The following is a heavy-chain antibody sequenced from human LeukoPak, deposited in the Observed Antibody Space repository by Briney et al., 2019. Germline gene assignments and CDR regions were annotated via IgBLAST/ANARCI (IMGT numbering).Heavy chain of an antibody. J-gene: IGHJ4*02. Sequence: GGSLRLSRAASGFTFSSYSMNWVRQAPAKGLEWVSFIGSSSSYIYYADSVKGRFTISGDTAKNSLCLQMNSLRVEDTAVYYCARVPPGDYGDYYYFDYWGQGTLVTVSS. V-gene: IGHV3-21*01. CDR3: ARVPPGDYGDYYYFDY. D-gene: IGHD4-17*01. CDR1: GFTFSSYS. CDR2: IGSSSSYI.